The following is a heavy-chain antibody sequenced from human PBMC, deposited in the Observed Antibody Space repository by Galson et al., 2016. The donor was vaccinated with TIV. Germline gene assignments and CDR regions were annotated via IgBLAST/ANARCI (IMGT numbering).Heavy chain of an antibody. CDR1: GFTFNNYA. D-gene: IGHD4-23*01. Sequence: LRLSCAASGFTFNNYAMHWVRQAPGKGLEWVSGISGSGGITYIAESVKGRFAISRDNSGDTLYLQLNSLRAEDTAVYYCAKRRNYGGDALESWGQGTMVTVSS. CDR2: ISGSGGIT. J-gene: IGHJ3*02. V-gene: IGHV3-23*01. CDR3: AKRRNYGGDALES.